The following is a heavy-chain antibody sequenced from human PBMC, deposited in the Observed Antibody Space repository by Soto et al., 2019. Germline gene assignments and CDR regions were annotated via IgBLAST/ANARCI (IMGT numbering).Heavy chain of an antibody. Sequence: EVQLLESGGGLVQPGGSLRLSCAASGFTFSSYAMSWVRQAPGKGLEWVSAISGSGGSTYYADSVKGRFTISRDNSKNTLYLQMNSLRAEDTAVYYCAQLPAAIPYYYYYMDVWGKRTTVTVSS. CDR1: GFTFSSYA. CDR2: ISGSGGST. V-gene: IGHV3-23*01. D-gene: IGHD2-2*01. CDR3: AQLPAAIPYYYYYMDV. J-gene: IGHJ6*03.